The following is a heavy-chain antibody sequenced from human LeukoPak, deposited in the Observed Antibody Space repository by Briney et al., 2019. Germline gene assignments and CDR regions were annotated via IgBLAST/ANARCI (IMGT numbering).Heavy chain of an antibody. D-gene: IGHD3-16*02. CDR1: GGSISSSYYY. J-gene: IGHJ4*02. V-gene: IGHV4-39*01. CDR3: ARVDVWGSYRTGLDY. CDR2: IYYSGST. Sequence: PSETLSLTCTVSGGSISSSYYYWGWIRQPPGKGLEWIGSIYYSGSTYYNPSLKSRVTISVDTSKNQFSLKLRSVTAADTAVYYCARVDVWGSYRTGLDYWGQGTLVTVSS.